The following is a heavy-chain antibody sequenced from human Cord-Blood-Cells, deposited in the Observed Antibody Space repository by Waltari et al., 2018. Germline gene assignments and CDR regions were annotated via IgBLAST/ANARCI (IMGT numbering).Heavy chain of an antibody. CDR1: GYTFTSYG. J-gene: IGHJ6*02. CDR3: ARHNGYGSAPHYYYGMDV. V-gene: IGHV1-18*01. D-gene: IGHD3-10*01. Sequence: QVQLVQSGAEVKKPGASVKVSCKASGYTFTSYGISWVRQAPGQGLEWMGWISAYNGNTNYAQKLQGRVTMTTDTSTSTADMELRSLRSDDTAVYYCARHNGYGSAPHYYYGMDVWGQGTTVTVSS. CDR2: ISAYNGNT.